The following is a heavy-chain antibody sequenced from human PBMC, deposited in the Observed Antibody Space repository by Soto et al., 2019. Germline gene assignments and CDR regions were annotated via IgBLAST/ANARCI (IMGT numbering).Heavy chain of an antibody. J-gene: IGHJ5*02. D-gene: IGHD3-22*01. V-gene: IGHV4-34*01. CDR2: INHSGST. CDR3: ARGLTTMNRGNWFDP. CDR1: GGSFSGYY. Sequence: SETLSLTCAVYGGSFSGYYWSWIRQPPGKGLEWIGEINHSGSTNYKPSLKSRVSISVDTSKDQFSLKLSSVTAADTAVYYCARGLTTMNRGNWFDPWGQGTLVTVSS.